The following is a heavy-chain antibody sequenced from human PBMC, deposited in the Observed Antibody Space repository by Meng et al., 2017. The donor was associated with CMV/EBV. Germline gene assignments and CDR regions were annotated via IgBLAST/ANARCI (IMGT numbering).Heavy chain of an antibody. V-gene: IGHV3-7*01. D-gene: IGHD6-13*01. J-gene: IGHJ4*02. CDR1: GFTFSSYW. CDR3: ARVGSSSWYDLNYFDY. CDR2: IKQDGSEK. Sequence: GESLKISCAASGFTFSSYWMSWVRQAPGKGLEWVANIKQDGSEKYYVDSVKGRFTISRDNAKNSLYLQMNSLRAEDTAVYYCARVGSSSWYDLNYFDYWGQGTLVTVSS.